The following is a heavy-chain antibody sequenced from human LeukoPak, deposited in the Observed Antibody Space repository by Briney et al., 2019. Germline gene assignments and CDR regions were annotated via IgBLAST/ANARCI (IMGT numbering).Heavy chain of an antibody. CDR1: GFTFSSCA. V-gene: IGHV3-30-3*01. CDR3: ARSCSGGSCYDY. Sequence: GRSLRLSCAASGFTFSSCAMHWVRQAPGKGLEWVAVISYDGSNKYYADSVKGRFTISRDNSKNTLYLQMNSLRAEDTAVYYCARSCSGGSCYDYWGQGTLVTVSS. D-gene: IGHD2-15*01. J-gene: IGHJ4*02. CDR2: ISYDGSNK.